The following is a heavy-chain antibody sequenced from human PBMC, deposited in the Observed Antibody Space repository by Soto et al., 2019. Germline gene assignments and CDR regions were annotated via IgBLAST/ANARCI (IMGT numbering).Heavy chain of an antibody. V-gene: IGHV4-34*01. J-gene: IGHJ4*02. CDR2: INQSGST. Sequence: LSLPCAVYGGPFSGFYWSWIRQPPGKELEWIGEINQSGSTNYNPSLKSRVTMSVDTSKNQFSLNLRSVTAADTAMYYCARFRRGPAALFDKDWGPGTLVTVSS. CDR3: ARFRRGPAALFDKD. D-gene: IGHD2-2*01. CDR1: GGPFSGFY.